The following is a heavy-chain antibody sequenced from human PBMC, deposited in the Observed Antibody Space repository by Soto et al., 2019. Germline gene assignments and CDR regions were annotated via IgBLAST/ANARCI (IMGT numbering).Heavy chain of an antibody. CDR1: GGTFSSHA. CDR3: ARAVVPAVPTRYGMDV. D-gene: IGHD2-2*01. V-gene: IGHV1-69*13. J-gene: IGHJ6*02. CDR2: IIPIFGTA. Sequence: GASVKVSCKASGGTFSSHAISWVRQAPGQGLEWMGGIIPIFGTANYAQKFQGRVTITADESTSTAYMELSSLRSEDTAVYYCARAVVPAVPTRYGMDVWGQGTTVTVSS.